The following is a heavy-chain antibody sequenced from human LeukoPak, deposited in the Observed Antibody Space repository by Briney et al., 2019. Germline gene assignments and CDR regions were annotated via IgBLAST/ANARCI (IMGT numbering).Heavy chain of an antibody. Sequence: PGGSLRLSCAASGFTFSSYSMDWVRQAPGKGLEWVSSISSSSSYIYYADSVKGRFTISRDNAKNSLYLQMNSLRAEDTAVYYCARDFLLPEWGLYGDYYYYGMDVWGQGTTVTVSS. CDR1: GFTFSSYS. CDR3: ARDFLLPEWGLYGDYYYYGMDV. V-gene: IGHV3-21*01. D-gene: IGHD1-26*01. CDR2: ISSSSSYI. J-gene: IGHJ6*02.